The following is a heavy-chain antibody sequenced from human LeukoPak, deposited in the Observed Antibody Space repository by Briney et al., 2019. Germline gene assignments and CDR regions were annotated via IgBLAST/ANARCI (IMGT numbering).Heavy chain of an antibody. CDR2: IYYSGST. V-gene: IGHV4-31*03. D-gene: IGHD1-26*01. CDR3: ARDVSVVGATTWFDP. J-gene: IGHJ5*02. Sequence: SQTLSLTCTVSGGSISSGGYYWSWIRQHPGKGLEWIGYIYYSGSTYYNPSPKSRVTISVDTSKNQFSLKLSSVTAADTAVYYCARDVSVVGATTWFDPWGQGTLVTVSS. CDR1: GGSISSGGYY.